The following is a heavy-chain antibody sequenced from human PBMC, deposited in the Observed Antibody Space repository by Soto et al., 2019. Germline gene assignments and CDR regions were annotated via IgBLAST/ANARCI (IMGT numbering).Heavy chain of an antibody. J-gene: IGHJ6*02. D-gene: IGHD3-22*01. V-gene: IGHV4-31*03. Sequence: SETLSLTCTVSGCSISSGCYYWSWIRQHPGKGLEWIGYIYYSGSTYYNPSLKSRVTISVDTSKNQFSLKLSSVTAADTAVYYCARDSKNYDSSGYYYYYYYYGMDVWGQGTTVTVSS. CDR2: IYYSGST. CDR3: ARDSKNYDSSGYYYYYYYYGMDV. CDR1: GCSISSGCYY.